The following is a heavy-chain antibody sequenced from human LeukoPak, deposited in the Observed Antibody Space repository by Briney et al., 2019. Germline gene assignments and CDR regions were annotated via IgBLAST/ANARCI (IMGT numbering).Heavy chain of an antibody. D-gene: IGHD2-8*01. J-gene: IGHJ4*02. V-gene: IGHV1-18*01. CDR1: GYTFTSYG. CDR2: ISAYNGNT. CDR3: ARLYAPTGYFDY. Sequence: GASVTVSCKASGYTFTSYGISWERQAPGQWLEWMGWISAYNGNTNYAQKLQGRVTMTTDTSTSTAYMELRSLRSDDTAVYYCARLYAPTGYFDYWGQGTLVTVSS.